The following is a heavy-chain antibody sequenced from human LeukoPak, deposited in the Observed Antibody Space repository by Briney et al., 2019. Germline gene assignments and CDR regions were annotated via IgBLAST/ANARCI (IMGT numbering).Heavy chain of an antibody. CDR3: AKDGADYGDEGGDY. V-gene: IGHV3-23*01. J-gene: IGHJ4*02. CDR2: ISGSGGST. D-gene: IGHD4-17*01. Sequence: GGTLRLSCAASGFTFSSYGMSWVRQAPGKGLEWVSAISGSGGSTYYADSVKGRFTISRDNSKNTLYLQMNSLRAEDTAVYYCAKDGADYGDEGGDYWGQGTLVTVSS. CDR1: GFTFSSYG.